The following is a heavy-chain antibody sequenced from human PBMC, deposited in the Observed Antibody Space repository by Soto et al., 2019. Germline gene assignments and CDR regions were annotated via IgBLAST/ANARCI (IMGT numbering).Heavy chain of an antibody. CDR1: GGSINSYY. D-gene: IGHD3-10*01. Sequence: SETLSLTCTVSGGSINSYYWSWIRQPPGKGLEWIGCIYYSGSTDYNPSLESRVTISLDTSKKQFSLNLNSVTAADSAVYFCARGYRMLRVPWYFDYWGQGALVTVSS. CDR2: IYYSGST. V-gene: IGHV4-59*01. J-gene: IGHJ4*02. CDR3: ARGYRMLRVPWYFDY.